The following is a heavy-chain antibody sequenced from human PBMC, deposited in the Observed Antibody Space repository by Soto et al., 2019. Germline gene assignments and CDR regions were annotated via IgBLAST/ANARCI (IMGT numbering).Heavy chain of an antibody. CDR1: SGSISSSNW. J-gene: IGHJ6*03. Sequence: SETLSLTCAVSSGSISSSNWWSWVRQPPGKGLEWIGEIYHSGSTNYNPSLKSRVTISVDKSKNQFSLKLSSVTAADTAVYYCARAGRITMVRGDPDEYYYYMDVWGKGTTVTVSS. D-gene: IGHD3-10*01. CDR2: IYHSGST. CDR3: ARAGRITMVRGDPDEYYYYMDV. V-gene: IGHV4-4*02.